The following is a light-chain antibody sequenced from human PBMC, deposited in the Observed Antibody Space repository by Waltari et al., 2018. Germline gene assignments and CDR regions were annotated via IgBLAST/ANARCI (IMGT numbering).Light chain of an antibody. CDR2: QTS. Sequence: DIQMTQSPSTLSASVGDRVTISCRASQSISRYLAWYQQKPGKAPKLLIYQTSNLESGVPPRFSGSGSGTEFTLTISSLQSDDFASYYCQQYYSYSGYTFGQGTKLEI. CDR1: QSISRY. J-gene: IGKJ2*01. CDR3: QQYYSYSGYT. V-gene: IGKV1-5*03.